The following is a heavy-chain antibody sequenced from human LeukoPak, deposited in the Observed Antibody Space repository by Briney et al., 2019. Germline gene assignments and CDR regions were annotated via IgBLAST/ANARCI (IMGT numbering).Heavy chain of an antibody. V-gene: IGHV4-4*07. D-gene: IGHD6-13*01. CDR2: IYSTGST. Sequence: SDTLSLTCTVSGGAINFYYWSWIRQPAGKGLERIGRIYSTGSTNYSPSLKSRVTMSVDKSKNQFSLNLSSVTAADTAVYYCARGIADPYSFDSWGQGTLVTVSS. CDR1: GGAINFYY. CDR3: ARGIADPYSFDS. J-gene: IGHJ4*02.